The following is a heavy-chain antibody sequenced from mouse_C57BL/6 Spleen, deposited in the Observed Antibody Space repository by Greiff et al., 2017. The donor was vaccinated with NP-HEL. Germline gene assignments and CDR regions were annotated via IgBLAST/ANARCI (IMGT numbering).Heavy chain of an antibody. J-gene: IGHJ4*01. CDR1: GFTFSDYG. V-gene: IGHV5-17*01. D-gene: IGHD2-2*01. CDR3: ARSMVTTGAMDY. Sequence: EVQGVESGGGLVKPGGSLKLSCAASGFTFSDYGMHWVRQAPEKGLEWVAYISSGSSTIYYADTVKGLFTLSRDNAKNTLFLQMTSLRSEDTAMYYCARSMVTTGAMDYWGQGTSVTVSS. CDR2: ISSGSSTI.